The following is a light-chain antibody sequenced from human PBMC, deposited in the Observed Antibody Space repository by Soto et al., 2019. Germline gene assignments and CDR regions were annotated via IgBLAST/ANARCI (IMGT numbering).Light chain of an antibody. J-gene: IGKJ2*01. CDR1: QSVGSN. V-gene: IGKV3-15*01. CDR2: SAA. CDR3: QQYEDWTYT. Sequence: EIVMTQSPATLSVSPGERVTLSCRASQSVGSNLAWYQKKPGQAPRLLIYSAATRATGIPARFSGSGSGTEFTLSISSLQFDDFAVYYCQQYEDWTYTFGQG.